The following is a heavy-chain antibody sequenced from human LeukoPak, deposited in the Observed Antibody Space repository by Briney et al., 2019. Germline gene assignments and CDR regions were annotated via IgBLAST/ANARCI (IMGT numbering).Heavy chain of an antibody. CDR1: GGPIRSSDW. CDR3: ARVRAAVAGNFDY. Sequence: GTLSLNCAVSGGPIRSSDWWSWVRQPPGKGLEWIGEIYHGGSTNYNPSLKSRVTISVDTSKNQFSLKLSSVTAADTAVYYCARVRAAVAGNFDYWGQGTLVTVSS. J-gene: IGHJ4*02. V-gene: IGHV4-4*02. D-gene: IGHD6-19*01. CDR2: IYHGGST.